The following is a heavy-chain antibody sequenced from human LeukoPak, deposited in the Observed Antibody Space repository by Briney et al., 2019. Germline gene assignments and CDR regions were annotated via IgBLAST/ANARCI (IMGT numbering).Heavy chain of an antibody. V-gene: IGHV3-30-3*01. CDR1: GFTFSSYA. CDR2: ISYDGSNK. J-gene: IGHJ4*02. CDR3: ARDIDGTTVTTGGTDY. Sequence: PGGSLRLSCAASGFTFSSYAMHWVRQAPGKGLEWVAVISYDGSNKYYADSVKGRFTISRDNSKNTLYLQMNSLRAEDTAEYYCARDIDGTTVTTGGTDYWGQGTLVTVSS. D-gene: IGHD4-17*01.